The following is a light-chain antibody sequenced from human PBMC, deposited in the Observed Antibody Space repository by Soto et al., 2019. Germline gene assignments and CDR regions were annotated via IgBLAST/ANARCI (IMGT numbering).Light chain of an antibody. CDR2: DAS. V-gene: IGKV1-33*01. CDR1: QDITNY. J-gene: IGKJ2*01. CDR3: QQYDNPHT. Sequence: DIQMTQSPSSLSASVGDRVTITCQASQDITNYLSWYQQKPGKAPKLLIYDASNLEAGVPSRFSGSGSGTDLTFTISSLQPEDIATYYCQQYDNPHTFGQGTKLEIK.